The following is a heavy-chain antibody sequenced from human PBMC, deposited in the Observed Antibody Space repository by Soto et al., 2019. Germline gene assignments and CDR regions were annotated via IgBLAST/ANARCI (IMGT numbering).Heavy chain of an antibody. CDR1: GYTFTDYA. CDR2: INAGNGNT. D-gene: IGHD6-19*01. Sequence: QVQVVQSGAEVKKPGASVKVSCKASGYTFTDYAMHWVRQAPGQRLEWMGWINAGNGNTKYSQKFQGRVNITRDTSASTAYMELSSLRSEDTAVYYCARVIGGWYYFDYWGQGTLVTVSS. CDR3: ARVIGGWYYFDY. V-gene: IGHV1-3*01. J-gene: IGHJ4*02.